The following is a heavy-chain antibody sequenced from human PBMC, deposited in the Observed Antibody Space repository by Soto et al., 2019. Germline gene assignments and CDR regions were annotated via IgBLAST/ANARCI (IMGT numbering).Heavy chain of an antibody. D-gene: IGHD2-2*02. J-gene: IGHJ3*02. CDR1: GYTFTSYG. V-gene: IGHV1-18*04. CDR2: ISAYNGNT. Sequence: ASVKVSCKASGYTFTSYGISWVRQAPGKGLEWMGWISAYNGNTNYAQKLQGRVTMTTDTSTSTAYMELRSLRSDDTAVYYCATYIVVVPAAIVDHDAFDIWGQGTMVTVSS. CDR3: ATYIVVVPAAIVDHDAFDI.